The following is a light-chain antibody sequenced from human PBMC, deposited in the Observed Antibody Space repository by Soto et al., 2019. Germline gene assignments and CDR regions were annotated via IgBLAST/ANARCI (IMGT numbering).Light chain of an antibody. CDR1: SSDVGGYNF. J-gene: IGLJ1*01. Sequence: QSALTQPASVSGSPGQSITISCTGTSSDVGGYNFVSWFQQHPGKAPKLMIFEVTSRPSGVSNRFSGSKSGNTASLTISGLQPEDEAAYYCSSYTTSSTLVFGTGTKLTVL. V-gene: IGLV2-14*03. CDR3: SSYTTSSTLV. CDR2: EVT.